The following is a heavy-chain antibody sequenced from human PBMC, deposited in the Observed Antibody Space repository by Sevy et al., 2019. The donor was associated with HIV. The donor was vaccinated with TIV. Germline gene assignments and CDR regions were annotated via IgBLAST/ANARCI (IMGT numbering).Heavy chain of an antibody. CDR1: GFGFNNYA. CDR3: AKDGVVDITTFGPSIRNDWYFDV. V-gene: IGHV3-23*01. J-gene: IGHJ2*01. D-gene: IGHD3-3*01. CDR2: ISGNGVST. Sequence: RSLRLSCAASGFGFNNYAMSWVRQAPGKGLEWVSTISGNGVSTYNADSVKDRFTISRDNSKKMLYLQMNSLRAEDTAVYYCAKDGVVDITTFGPSIRNDWYFDVWGRGSLVTVSS.